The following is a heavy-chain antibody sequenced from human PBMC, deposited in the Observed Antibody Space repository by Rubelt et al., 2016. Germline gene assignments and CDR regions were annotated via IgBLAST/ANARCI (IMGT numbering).Heavy chain of an antibody. J-gene: IGHJ4*02. CDR3: ARDDYGWYLDY. CDR2: IYYSGST. V-gene: IGHV4-59*01. D-gene: IGHD4/OR15-4a*01. Sequence: QVQLQESGPGLVKPSETLSLTCTVSGGSISTYYWSWIRQPPGKGLEWIGYIYYSGSTNYNPSLKSRVTISVDTSKNQFSLKLNSVTAADTAVYFCARDDYGWYLDYWGQGTLVTVSS. CDR1: GGSISTYY.